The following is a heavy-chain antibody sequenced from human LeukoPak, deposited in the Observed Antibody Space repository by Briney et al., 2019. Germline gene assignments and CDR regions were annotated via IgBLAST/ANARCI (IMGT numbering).Heavy chain of an antibody. Sequence: SVKVSCKASGGTFSSYAISWVQQAPGQGLEWMGGIIPIFGTANYAQKFQGRVTITADESTSTAYMELSSLRSEDTAVYYCARAGEVVVVENWFDPWGQGTLVTVSS. D-gene: IGHD2-15*01. CDR1: GGTFSSYA. J-gene: IGHJ5*02. CDR2: IIPIFGTA. V-gene: IGHV1-69*01. CDR3: ARAGEVVVVENWFDP.